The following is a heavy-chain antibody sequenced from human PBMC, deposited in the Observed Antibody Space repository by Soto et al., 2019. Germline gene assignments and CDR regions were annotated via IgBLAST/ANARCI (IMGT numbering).Heavy chain of an antibody. CDR3: VKGGPTVIYFDH. D-gene: IGHD4-17*01. V-gene: IGHV3-23*01. Sequence: EVQLLESGGGSVQPGGSLRLSCAASGFSFGSYAMTWVRQAPGKGLEWVSSIGGYGHTTHYAEFVQGRFTISRDDSEKTVDLQMNSLRVEDTAVYDCVKGGPTVIYFDHWGQGRLVSVSS. J-gene: IGHJ4*02. CDR2: IGGYGHTT. CDR1: GFSFGSYA.